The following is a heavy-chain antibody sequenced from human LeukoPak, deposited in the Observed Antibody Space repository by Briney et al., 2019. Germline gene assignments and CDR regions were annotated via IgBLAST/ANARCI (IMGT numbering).Heavy chain of an antibody. CDR1: GFTFSSYA. D-gene: IGHD5-18*01. CDR2: MSSNGNSR. V-gene: IGHV3-30*01. Sequence: PGGSLRLSCAASGFTFSSYAMHWVRQAPGKGLEWVAIMSSNGNSRFYANSVRGRFTVSRDSSNNTLYLQMNGLSAKDTAVYYCARGTAYYYGMDVWGQGTTVIVSS. J-gene: IGHJ6*02. CDR3: ARGTAYYYGMDV.